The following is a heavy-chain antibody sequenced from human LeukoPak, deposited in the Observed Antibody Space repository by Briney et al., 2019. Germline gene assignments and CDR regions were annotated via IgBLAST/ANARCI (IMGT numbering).Heavy chain of an antibody. Sequence: PSETLSLTCTVSGGSISSGGYYWSWIRQHPGKGLEWIGYIYYSGSTYYNPSLKSRVTISVDTSKNQFSLKLSSVTAADTAVYYCAATTYGDYGVAFDIWGQGTMVTVSS. CDR3: AATTYGDYGVAFDI. CDR1: GGSISSGGYY. CDR2: IYYSGST. J-gene: IGHJ3*02. V-gene: IGHV4-31*03. D-gene: IGHD4-17*01.